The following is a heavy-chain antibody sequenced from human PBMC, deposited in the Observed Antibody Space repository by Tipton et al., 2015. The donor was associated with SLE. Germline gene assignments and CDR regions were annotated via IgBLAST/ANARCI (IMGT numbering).Heavy chain of an antibody. Sequence: SLRLSCAASGFTFSDYYMSWIRQAPGKGLEWVPYISSSGSTIYYADSVKGRFTISRDNAKNSLYPQMNSLRAEDTAVYYCARVVYYDDAFDIWGQGTMVTVSS. V-gene: IGHV3-11*04. CDR1: GFTFSDYY. D-gene: IGHD3-22*01. J-gene: IGHJ3*02. CDR2: ISSSGSTI. CDR3: ARVVYYDDAFDI.